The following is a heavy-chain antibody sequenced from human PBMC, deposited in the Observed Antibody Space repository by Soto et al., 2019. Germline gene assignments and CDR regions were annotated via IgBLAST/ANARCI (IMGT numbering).Heavy chain of an antibody. CDR3: ASSSLYGMDV. Sequence: SETLSLTCAVYGGSFSGYYWSWIRQPPGKGLEWIGEINHSGSTNYNPSLKSRVTISIDTSKNQFSLKVGSVTAADTAVYYCASSSLYGMDVWGQGTTVTVSS. V-gene: IGHV4-34*01. CDR2: INHSGST. CDR1: GGSFSGYY. J-gene: IGHJ6*02.